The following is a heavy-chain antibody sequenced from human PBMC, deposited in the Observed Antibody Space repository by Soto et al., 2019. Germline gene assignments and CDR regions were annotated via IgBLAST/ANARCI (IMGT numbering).Heavy chain of an antibody. V-gene: IGHV3-13*01. CDR3: ARDSPHYYYMDV. CDR1: GFTFSSYD. J-gene: IGHJ6*03. CDR2: IGTAGDT. Sequence: EVQLVESGGGLVQPGGSLRLSCAASGFTFSSYDMHWVRQATGKGLEWVSAIGTAGDTYYPGSVKGRCTISRENAKNSLYLQMNSLRAGDTAVYYCARDSPHYYYMDVWGKGTTVTVSS.